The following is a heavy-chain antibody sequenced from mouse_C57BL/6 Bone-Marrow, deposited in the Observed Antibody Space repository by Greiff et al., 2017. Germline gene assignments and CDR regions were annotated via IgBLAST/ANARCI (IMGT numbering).Heavy chain of an antibody. J-gene: IGHJ4*01. CDR1: GYTFTSYW. D-gene: IGHD2-4*01. V-gene: IGHV1-69*01. Sequence: QVQLQQSGAELVMPGASVKLSCKASGYTFTSYWMHWVKQRPGQGLEWIGEIDPSDSYTNYNQKFKGKSTLTVDKSSSTAYMQLSSLTSEDSAVYYCARSGDYDLYAIDYWGQGTSVTVSS. CDR2: IDPSDSYT. CDR3: ARSGDYDLYAIDY.